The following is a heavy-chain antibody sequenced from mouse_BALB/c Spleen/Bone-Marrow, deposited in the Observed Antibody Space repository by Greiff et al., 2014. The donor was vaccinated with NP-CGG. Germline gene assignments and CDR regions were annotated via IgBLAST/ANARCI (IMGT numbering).Heavy chain of an antibody. J-gene: IGHJ3*01. V-gene: IGHV1-18*01. D-gene: IGHD2-3*01. Sequence: EVQLVESGPELVKPGASMKISCKASGYSFTGYTMSWVKQSHGKNLEWIGLINPYNGGASYNQKFKGKATLTVDESSSTAYMELLSLTPEDSAVYYCARWLLREGLAYWGQGTLVTVSA. CDR1: GYSFTGYT. CDR3: ARWLLREGLAY. CDR2: INPYNGGA.